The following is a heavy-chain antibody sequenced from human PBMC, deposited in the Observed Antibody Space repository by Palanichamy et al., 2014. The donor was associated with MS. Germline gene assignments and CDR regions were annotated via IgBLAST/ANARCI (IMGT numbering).Heavy chain of an antibody. J-gene: IGHJ4*02. CDR1: IHLSSYW. Sequence: EVQLVEVWGRLGPAWGVPETLLCSLWIHLSSYWMSWVRQAPGKGLEWVANIKQDGSEKYYVDSVKGRFTISRDNAKNSLYLQMNSLRAEDTAVYYCARDRAAGIRYPVWSYWGQGTLVTVSS. CDR3: ARDRAAGIRYPVWSY. D-gene: IGHD6-13*01. V-gene: IGHV3-7*03. CDR2: IKQDGSEK.